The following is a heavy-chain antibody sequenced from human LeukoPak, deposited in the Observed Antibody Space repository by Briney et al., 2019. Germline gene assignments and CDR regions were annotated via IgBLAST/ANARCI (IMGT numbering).Heavy chain of an antibody. D-gene: IGHD1-14*01. J-gene: IGHJ4*02. CDR2: IKKDGSEK. V-gene: IGHV3-7*01. CDR3: ARVWAIIGFDY. Sequence: GGSLRLSCAASGFTFSSYWMSWVRQAPGKGLEWVANIKKDGSEKYYVDSVKGRFTISRDSAKKSLYLQMNSLGAEDTAVYYCARVWAIIGFDYWGQGTLVTVSS. CDR1: GFTFSSYW.